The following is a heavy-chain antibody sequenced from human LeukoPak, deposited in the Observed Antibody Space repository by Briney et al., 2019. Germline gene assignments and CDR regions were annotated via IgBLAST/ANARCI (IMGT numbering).Heavy chain of an antibody. CDR3: AIGGNYGAYLRATRVIDY. V-gene: IGHV1-2*02. CDR1: GYTFTGYY. CDR2: INPNSGGT. Sequence: GASVKVSCKASGYTFTGYYMHWVRQAPGQGLEWMGWINPNSGGTNYAQKFQGRVTMTRDMSISTAYMELSRLRSDDTAVYYCAIGGNYGAYLRATRVIDYWGQGTLVTVSS. D-gene: IGHD4-17*01. J-gene: IGHJ4*02.